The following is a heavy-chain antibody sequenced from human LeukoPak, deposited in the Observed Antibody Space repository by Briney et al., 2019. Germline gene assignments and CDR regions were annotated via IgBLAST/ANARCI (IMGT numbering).Heavy chain of an antibody. J-gene: IGHJ5*02. CDR2: IYSGGST. Sequence: GGSLRLSCAASGFTVSSNYMSWVRQAPGKGLEWVSVIYSGGSTYHADSVKGRFTISRDNSKNTLYLQMNSLRAEDTAVYYCARAFYGDYDNWFDPWGQGTLVTVSS. V-gene: IGHV3-53*01. CDR3: ARAFYGDYDNWFDP. CDR1: GFTVSSNY. D-gene: IGHD4-17*01.